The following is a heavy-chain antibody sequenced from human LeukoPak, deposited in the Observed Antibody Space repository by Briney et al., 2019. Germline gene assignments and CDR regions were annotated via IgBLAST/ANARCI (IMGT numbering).Heavy chain of an antibody. CDR2: IHYSGDT. CDR1: GGSISSFF. CDR3: ARDLELERNRWNYFES. V-gene: IGHV4-59*01. Sequence: SETLSLTCTVSGGSISSFFWSWIRQPPGKGLEWVGSIHYSGDTKYNPSLKSRVSLSVDTSKQQFSLRLSSVTPADTAVYYCARDLELERNRWNYFESWGQGTLVTVSS. J-gene: IGHJ4*02. D-gene: IGHD1-1*01.